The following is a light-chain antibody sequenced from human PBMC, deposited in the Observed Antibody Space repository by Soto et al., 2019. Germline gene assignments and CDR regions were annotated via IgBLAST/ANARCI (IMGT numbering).Light chain of an antibody. J-gene: IGLJ1*01. CDR2: SND. V-gene: IGLV1-44*01. CDR1: SSNIGGNF. CDR3: QSYDSTLDARYV. Sequence: QSVLTQPPSASGTPGQRVIISCSGSSSNIGGNFVYWYQQLPGAAPKLLIYSNDHRPSGVSDRFSGSKSGTSASLAITGLQAEDEGDYYCQSYDSTLDARYVFGTGTQLTVL.